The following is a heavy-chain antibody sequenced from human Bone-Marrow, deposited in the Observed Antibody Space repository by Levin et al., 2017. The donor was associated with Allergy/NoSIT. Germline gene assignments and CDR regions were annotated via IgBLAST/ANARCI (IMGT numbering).Heavy chain of an antibody. D-gene: IGHD2-21*02. CDR1: GGSITSYY. CDR3: ARQPGGTAACDW. CDR2: THHSGET. Sequence: PSETLSLTCIVSGGSITSYYWSWIRQPPGKGLEWIGYTHHSGETKYNPSLKSRVTMSVDTSKNQISLKVTSVTAAATALYCCARQPGGTAACDWWGQGTLVTVSS. V-gene: IGHV4-59*01. J-gene: IGHJ1*01.